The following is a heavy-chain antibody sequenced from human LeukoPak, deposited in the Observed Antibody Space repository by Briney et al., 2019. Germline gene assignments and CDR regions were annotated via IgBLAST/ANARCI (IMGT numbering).Heavy chain of an antibody. V-gene: IGHV4-30-4*08. CDR3: ARENLPYYFDY. CDR2: IYYSGST. J-gene: IGHJ4*02. CDR1: GGSISSGDYY. Sequence: SQTLSLTCTISGGSISSGDYYWSWIRQPPGKGLEWTGYIYYSGSTYYNPSLKSRVTISVDTSKNQFSLKLSSVTAADTAVYYCARENLPYYFDYWGQGTLVTVSS.